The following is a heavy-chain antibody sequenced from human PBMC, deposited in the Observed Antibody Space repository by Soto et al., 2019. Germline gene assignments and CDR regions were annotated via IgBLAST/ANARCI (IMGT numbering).Heavy chain of an antibody. Sequence: GGSLRLSCAASGFTFSSYAMSWVRQAPGKGLEWVSAISGSGGSTYYADSVKGRFTISRDNSKNTLYLQMNSLRAEDTAVYYCAGVGAARYYYYYMDVWGKGTTVTVSS. CDR1: GFTFSSYA. D-gene: IGHD6-13*01. CDR2: ISGSGGST. J-gene: IGHJ6*03. V-gene: IGHV3-23*01. CDR3: AGVGAARYYYYYMDV.